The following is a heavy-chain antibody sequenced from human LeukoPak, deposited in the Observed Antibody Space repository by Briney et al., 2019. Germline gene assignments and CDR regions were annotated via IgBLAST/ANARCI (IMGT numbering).Heavy chain of an antibody. CDR3: AIVRWPPDY. CDR2: ISGSGGST. Sequence: GALRLSCAASGFTFGTYAMNWVRQAPGKGLEWVSAISGSGGSTYYADSVKGRFTISRDNSKNTLYLQMNSLRAEDTAVYYCAIVRWPPDYWGQGTLVTVSS. CDR1: GFTFGTYA. J-gene: IGHJ4*02. D-gene: IGHD3-16*02. V-gene: IGHV3-23*01.